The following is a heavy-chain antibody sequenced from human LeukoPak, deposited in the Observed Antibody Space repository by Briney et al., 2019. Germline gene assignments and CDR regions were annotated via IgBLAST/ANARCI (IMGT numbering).Heavy chain of an antibody. CDR1: GGSISSGSYY. J-gene: IGHJ4*02. D-gene: IGHD3-10*01. CDR2: IYTSGST. CDR3: ARLIPMVRGVIIKGVTDY. Sequence: SETLSLTCTVSGGSISSGSYYWSWIRQPAGKGLEWIGRIYTSGSTNYNPSLKSRVTISVDTSKNQVSLKLSSVTAADTAVYYCARLIPMVRGVIIKGVTDYWGQGTLVTVSS. V-gene: IGHV4-61*02.